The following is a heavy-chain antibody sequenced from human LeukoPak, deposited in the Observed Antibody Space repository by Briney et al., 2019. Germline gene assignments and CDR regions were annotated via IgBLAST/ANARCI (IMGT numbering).Heavy chain of an antibody. D-gene: IGHD3-22*01. CDR1: GGTFSSYA. Sequence: SVKVSCKASGGTFSSYAISWVRQAPGQGLEWMGRIIPIFGTANYAQKFQGRVTITADKSTSTAYMELSSLRFEDTAVYYCARRHTYYYDSSGPGGFDPCGQGTLVTVSS. V-gene: IGHV1-69*06. J-gene: IGHJ5*02. CDR3: ARRHTYYYDSSGPGGFDP. CDR2: IIPIFGTA.